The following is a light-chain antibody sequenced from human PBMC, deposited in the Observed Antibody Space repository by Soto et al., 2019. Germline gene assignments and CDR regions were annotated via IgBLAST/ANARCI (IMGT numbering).Light chain of an antibody. CDR3: SSYTTTSTLV. V-gene: IGLV2-14*01. CDR1: SSDVGGYNY. CDR2: EVR. J-gene: IGLJ3*02. Sequence: QSALTQPASVSGSPGQSITISCTGTSSDVGGYNYVSWYQHHPGTAPKLMIYEVRNRPSGISYRFTGSKSGNTASLTISGLQAEDEADYYCSSYTTTSTLVFGGGTKLTVL.